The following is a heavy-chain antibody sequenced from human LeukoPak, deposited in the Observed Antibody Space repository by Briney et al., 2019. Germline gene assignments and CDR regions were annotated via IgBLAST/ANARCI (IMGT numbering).Heavy chain of an antibody. CDR3: ASYYYDSSGYYPTPSYFDY. CDR2: IIPIFGIA. Sequence: SVKVSCKASGGTFSSYAISWVRQAPGQGLEWMGRIIPIFGIANYAQKFQGRVTITADKSTSTAYMELSSLRSEDTAVYYCASYYYDSSGYYPTPSYFDYWGQGTLVTVSS. V-gene: IGHV1-69*04. J-gene: IGHJ4*02. D-gene: IGHD3-22*01. CDR1: GGTFSSYA.